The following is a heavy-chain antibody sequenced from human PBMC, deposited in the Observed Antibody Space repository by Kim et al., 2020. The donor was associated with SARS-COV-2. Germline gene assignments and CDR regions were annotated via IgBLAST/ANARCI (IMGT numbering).Heavy chain of an antibody. Sequence: SETLSLTCTVSGGSISSSSYYWGWIRQPPGKGLEWIGSIYYSGSTYYNPSLKSRVTISVDTSKNQFSLKLSSVTAADTAVYYCARAAAGIIDYWGQGTLVTVSS. D-gene: IGHD6-13*01. J-gene: IGHJ4*02. CDR3: ARAAAGIIDY. CDR1: GGSISSSSYY. V-gene: IGHV4-39*07. CDR2: IYYSGST.